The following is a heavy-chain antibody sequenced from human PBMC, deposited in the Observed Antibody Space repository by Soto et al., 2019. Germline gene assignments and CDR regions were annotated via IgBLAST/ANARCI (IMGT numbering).Heavy chain of an antibody. D-gene: IGHD3-22*01. Sequence: KASETLSLTCTVSGGSISSSSYYWGWIRQPPGKGLEWIGSIYYSGSTYYNPSLKSRVTISVDTSKNQFSLKLSSVTAADTAVYYCARHPSRRYYDSSGYYYPLVYGMDVWGQGTTVTVSS. CDR2: IYYSGST. CDR1: GGSISSSSYY. V-gene: IGHV4-39*01. J-gene: IGHJ6*02. CDR3: ARHPSRRYYDSSGYYYPLVYGMDV.